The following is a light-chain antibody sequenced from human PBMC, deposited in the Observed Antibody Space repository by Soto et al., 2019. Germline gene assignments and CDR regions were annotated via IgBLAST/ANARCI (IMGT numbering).Light chain of an antibody. J-gene: IGKJ4*01. CDR1: QSIRNR. CDR3: QQSNSAPLT. Sequence: EIQMTQSPSTLSASVGDSVTIXCGASQSIRNRVAWSQQKPGEAPKPLIYSASSLQSVAPSRCSSSGSGTDFTLTISSLQPEDFGTYYCQQSNSAPLTFGGGTKVDIK. V-gene: IGKV1-39*01. CDR2: SAS.